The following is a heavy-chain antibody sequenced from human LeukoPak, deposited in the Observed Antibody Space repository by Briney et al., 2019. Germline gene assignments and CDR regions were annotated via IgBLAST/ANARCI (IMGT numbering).Heavy chain of an antibody. CDR3: AKRGQWLALDY. CDR2: ISWNSGSI. J-gene: IGHJ4*02. Sequence: PGGSLRLSCAASGFTFDGYAMHWVRHAPGKGLEWVSGISWNSGSIGYADSVKGRFTISRDNAKNSLYLQMNSLRAEDTALYYCAKRGQWLALDYWGQGTLVTVSS. D-gene: IGHD6-19*01. CDR1: GFTFDGYA. V-gene: IGHV3-9*01.